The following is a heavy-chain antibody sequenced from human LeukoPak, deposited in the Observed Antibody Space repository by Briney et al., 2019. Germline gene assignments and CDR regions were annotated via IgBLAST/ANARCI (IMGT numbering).Heavy chain of an antibody. Sequence: GASVKVSCKASGYTFTGYYMHWVRQAPGQGLEWMGWINPNSGGTNYAQKFQGRVTMTRDTSISTAYMELSRLRSDDTAVYYCARALHYYDSRGPPDWGQGTLVTVSS. V-gene: IGHV1-2*02. D-gene: IGHD3-22*01. CDR1: GYTFTGYY. J-gene: IGHJ4*02. CDR2: INPNSGGT. CDR3: ARALHYYDSRGPPD.